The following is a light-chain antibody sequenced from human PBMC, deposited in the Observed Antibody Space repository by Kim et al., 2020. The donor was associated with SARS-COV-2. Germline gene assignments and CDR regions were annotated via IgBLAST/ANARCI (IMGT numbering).Light chain of an antibody. J-gene: IGKJ1*01. V-gene: IGKV3-15*01. Sequence: AESPGEIATHSCRASQSVSSNLAWYQQKPGQAPRLLSDGASTRATGIPARFSGSGSGTEFTLTISSLQSEDFAVYYCQQYNNWRTFGQGTKVDIK. CDR3: QQYNNWRT. CDR2: GAS. CDR1: QSVSSN.